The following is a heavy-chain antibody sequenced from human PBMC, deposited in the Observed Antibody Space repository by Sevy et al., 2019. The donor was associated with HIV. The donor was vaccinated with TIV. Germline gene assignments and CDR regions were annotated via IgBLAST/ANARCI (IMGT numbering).Heavy chain of an antibody. J-gene: IGHJ3*02. CDR3: ARDHSSSSKRGDAFDI. CDR1: GFTFSDYY. V-gene: IGHV3-11*06. Sequence: GGSLRLSCAASGFTFSDYYMSWIRQAPGKGLEWVSYISSSSSYIYYADSVKGRFTISRDNAKNSLYLQMNSLRAEDTAVYYCARDHSSSSKRGDAFDIWGQGTMVTVSS. D-gene: IGHD6-13*01. CDR2: ISSSSSYI.